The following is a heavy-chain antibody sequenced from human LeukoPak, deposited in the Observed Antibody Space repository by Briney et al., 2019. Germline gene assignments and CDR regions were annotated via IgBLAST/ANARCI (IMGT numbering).Heavy chain of an antibody. Sequence: GGSLRLSCAASGFTFSSYGMHWVRQAPGKGLEWVAFIRYDGSNKYYADSVKGRFTISRDNSKNTLYLQMNSLRAEDTAVYYCAREGGDIVVVPAAPIDYWGQGTLVTVSS. V-gene: IGHV3-30*02. CDR2: IRYDGSNK. D-gene: IGHD2-2*01. CDR3: AREGGDIVVVPAAPIDY. CDR1: GFTFSSYG. J-gene: IGHJ4*02.